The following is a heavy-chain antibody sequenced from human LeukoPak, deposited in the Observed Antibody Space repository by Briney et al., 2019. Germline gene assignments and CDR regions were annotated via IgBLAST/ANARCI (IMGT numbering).Heavy chain of an antibody. CDR3: ARAYSNTPGTYCFDY. CDR1: GYSISSGNF. Sequence: PSETLSLTCGVSGYSISSGNFWGWIRQPPGKDLEWIGSIYHSGTTYYNLFLKSRVTISVDTSKNHFSLNVNSVTAADTAVYYCARAYSNTPGTYCFDYWGQGTLVTVPS. J-gene: IGHJ4*02. CDR2: IYHSGTT. D-gene: IGHD4-11*01. V-gene: IGHV4-38-2*01.